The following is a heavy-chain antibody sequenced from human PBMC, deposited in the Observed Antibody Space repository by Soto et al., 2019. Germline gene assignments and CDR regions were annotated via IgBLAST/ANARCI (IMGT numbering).Heavy chain of an antibody. V-gene: IGHV1-58*01. CDR1: GFTFTSSA. D-gene: IGHD6-6*01. J-gene: IGHJ3*02. CDR3: AAVGFTKYSSSSGAFDI. CDR2: IVVGSGNT. Sequence: ASVKVSCKASGFTFTSSAVQWVRQARGQRLEWIGWIVVGSGNTNYAQKFQERVTITRDMSTSTAYMELSSLRYEDTAVYYCAAVGFTKYSSSSGAFDIWGQGTMVTVSS.